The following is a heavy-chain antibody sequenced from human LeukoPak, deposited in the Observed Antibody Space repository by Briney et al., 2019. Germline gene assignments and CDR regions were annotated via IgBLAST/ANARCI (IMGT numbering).Heavy chain of an antibody. J-gene: IGHJ4*02. CDR1: GFTFSSSA. CDR3: ARTKAGYYDSSGYFDY. Sequence: GGSLRLSCAASGFTFSSSAMSWVRQVPGKGLEWVSGISASGGSTSYADSVKGRFTISRDDAKNSLYLQMNSLRAEDTAVYYCARTKAGYYDSSGYFDYWGQGTLVTVSS. D-gene: IGHD3-22*01. V-gene: IGHV3-23*01. CDR2: ISASGGST.